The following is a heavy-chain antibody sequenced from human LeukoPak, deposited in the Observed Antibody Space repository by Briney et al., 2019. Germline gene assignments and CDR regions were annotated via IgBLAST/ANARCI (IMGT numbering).Heavy chain of an antibody. CDR2: ISYDGSNK. CDR3: ASAAAKIP. Sequence: PGGSLRLSCAASGFTFSSYGMHWVRQAPGKGLEWVAVISYDGSNKYYADSVKGRFTISRDNSKNTLYLQMNSLRAEDTAVYYCASAAAKIPWGQGTLVTVSS. CDR1: GFTFSSYG. D-gene: IGHD6-13*01. J-gene: IGHJ5*02. V-gene: IGHV3-30*19.